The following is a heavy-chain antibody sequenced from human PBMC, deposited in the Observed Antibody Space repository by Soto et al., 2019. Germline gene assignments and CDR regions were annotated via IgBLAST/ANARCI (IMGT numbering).Heavy chain of an antibody. Sequence: QVQLVQSGAEVKKPGSSVKVSCKASGGTFSSYAISWVRQAPRQGLEWMGGIIPIFGTANYAQKLQGRVTITADESTSTAYMELSSLRSEDTAVYYCARGPTVTPPYYYYGMDVWGQGTTVTVSS. J-gene: IGHJ6*02. CDR3: ARGPTVTPPYYYYGMDV. V-gene: IGHV1-69*01. CDR2: IIPIFGTA. D-gene: IGHD4-4*01. CDR1: GGTFSSYA.